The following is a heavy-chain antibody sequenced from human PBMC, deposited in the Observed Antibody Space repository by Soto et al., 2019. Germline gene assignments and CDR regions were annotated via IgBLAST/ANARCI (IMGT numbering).Heavy chain of an antibody. CDR1: GFTFSSYA. CDR3: ARAPRRVGWFDP. V-gene: IGHV3-30-3*01. J-gene: IGHJ5*02. CDR2: ISYDGSNK. D-gene: IGHD1-26*01. Sequence: GGSLRLSCAASGFTFSSYAMHWVRQAPGKGLEWVAVISYDGSNKYYADSVKGRFTISRDNSKNTLYLQMNSLRAEDTAVYYCARAPRRVGWFDPWGQGTLVTVSS.